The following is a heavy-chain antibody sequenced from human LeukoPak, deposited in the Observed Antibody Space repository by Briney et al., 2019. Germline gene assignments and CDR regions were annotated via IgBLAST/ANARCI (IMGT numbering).Heavy chain of an antibody. D-gene: IGHD6-6*01. Sequence: ASVKVSCKASGYTFTSYAMHWVRQAPGQRLEWMGWINAGNGNTKYSQKFQGRVTITRDTSASTAYMELSSLRSEDTAVYYCARDFRRTAARPPGFNWFDPWGQGTLVTVSS. CDR1: GYTFTSYA. CDR2: INAGNGNT. V-gene: IGHV1-3*01. CDR3: ARDFRRTAARPPGFNWFDP. J-gene: IGHJ5*02.